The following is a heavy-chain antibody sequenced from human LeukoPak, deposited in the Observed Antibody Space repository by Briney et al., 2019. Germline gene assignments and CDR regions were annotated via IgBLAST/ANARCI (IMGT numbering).Heavy chain of an antibody. V-gene: IGHV3-23*01. CDR2: ISGSGGST. Sequence: GGSLRLSCAASGFTFSSYAMSWVRQAPGKGLEWVSAISGSGGSTYYADSVKGRFTISRDNSKNTLYLQMNSLRAEDTAVYYCAKDQTWIQPWEPKWELDYWGQGTLVTVSS. J-gene: IGHJ4*02. D-gene: IGHD5-18*01. CDR1: GFTFSSYA. CDR3: AKDQTWIQPWEPKWELDY.